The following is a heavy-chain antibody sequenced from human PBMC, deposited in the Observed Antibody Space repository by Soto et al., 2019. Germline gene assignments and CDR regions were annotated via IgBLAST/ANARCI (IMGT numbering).Heavy chain of an antibody. Sequence: QVQLVQSGAEVKKPGASVKVSCKASGYTFTSYYMHWVRQAPGQGLEWMGIINPSGGSTSYAQKFQGRVTMTRDTSTSTVYMELSSLRSEDTAVYYCARDRIGTTGHYYYGMDVWGQGTTVTVSS. V-gene: IGHV1-46*01. CDR1: GYTFTSYY. CDR2: INPSGGST. J-gene: IGHJ6*02. CDR3: ARDRIGTTGHYYYGMDV. D-gene: IGHD4-4*01.